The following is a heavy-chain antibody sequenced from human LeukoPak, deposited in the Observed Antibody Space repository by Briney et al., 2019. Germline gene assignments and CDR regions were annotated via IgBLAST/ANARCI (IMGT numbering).Heavy chain of an antibody. J-gene: IGHJ4*02. Sequence: SETLSLTCPVYGGSFSGYYWSWIRQPPGKGLEWIGEINHSGSTNYNPSLKSRVTISVDTSKNQFSLKLSSVTAADTAVYYCARGYCSGGSCPYYDYWGQGTLVTVSS. CDR2: INHSGST. CDR1: GGSFSGYY. V-gene: IGHV4-34*01. CDR3: ARGYCSGGSCPYYDY. D-gene: IGHD2-15*01.